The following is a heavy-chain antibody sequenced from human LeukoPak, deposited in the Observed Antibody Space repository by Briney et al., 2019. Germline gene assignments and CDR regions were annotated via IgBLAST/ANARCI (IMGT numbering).Heavy chain of an antibody. Sequence: ASVKVSCKASGYTFTGYYMHWVRQAPGQGLEWMGWINPNSGGTNYAQKFQGRVTMTRDTSISTAYMELSRLRSDDTAVYYCARLDDYYGSGSALWGQGTLVTVST. V-gene: IGHV1-2*02. CDR2: INPNSGGT. CDR1: GYTFTGYY. D-gene: IGHD3-10*01. J-gene: IGHJ4*02. CDR3: ARLDDYYGSGSAL.